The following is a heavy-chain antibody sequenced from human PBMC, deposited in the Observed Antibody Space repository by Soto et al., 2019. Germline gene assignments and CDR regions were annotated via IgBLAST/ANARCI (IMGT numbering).Heavy chain of an antibody. V-gene: IGHV3-74*01. D-gene: IGHD3-16*01. CDR3: ARVKLGSYDWFDP. CDR1: GFTFSNYW. Sequence: GGSLRLSCAASGFTFSNYWMHWVRQAPGKGLMWVSRINPDGSRTTYADSVEGRFAISRDNAKNTVYLQMHSLRAEDAAVYYCARVKLGSYDWFDPWGQGTLVTVSS. CDR2: INPDGSRT. J-gene: IGHJ5*02.